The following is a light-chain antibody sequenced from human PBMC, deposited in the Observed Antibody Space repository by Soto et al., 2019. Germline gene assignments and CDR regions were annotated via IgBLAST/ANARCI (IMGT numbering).Light chain of an antibody. J-gene: IGLJ1*01. Sequence: QSVLTQPTSVSGAPGQRVTISCTGSSSNIGAGYDVHWYQHLPGTAPKLLIYADSSRPSGVPDRFSGTKSGTSASLAITRLQADDEADYYCQSYDSRLNGYVFGTGTKLTVL. CDR1: SSNIGAGYD. V-gene: IGLV1-40*01. CDR2: ADS. CDR3: QSYDSRLNGYV.